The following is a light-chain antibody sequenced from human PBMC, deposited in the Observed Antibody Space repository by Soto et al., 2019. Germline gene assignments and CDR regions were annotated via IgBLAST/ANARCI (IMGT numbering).Light chain of an antibody. CDR2: AAS. J-gene: IGKJ1*01. V-gene: IGKV1-17*01. CDR1: QSISND. CDR3: LQYNSYPWT. Sequence: DIQMTQSPSSLSASVGDRVTITCRASQSISNDLGWYQQKPGQAPKRLIYAASTLHGGVPSRFSGSGSGTKFTITTSSIQNEDFATYFCLQYNSYPWTLGQGTKVDIK.